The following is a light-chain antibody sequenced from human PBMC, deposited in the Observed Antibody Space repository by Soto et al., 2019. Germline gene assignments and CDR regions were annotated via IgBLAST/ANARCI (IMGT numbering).Light chain of an antibody. CDR1: HSLLHSNGYNY. V-gene: IGKV2D-29*01. CDR3: MQTIELPLT. CDR2: EVS. J-gene: IGKJ4*01. Sequence: DIVMTHSPLSLPVTPGEPASISCSSSHSLLHSNGYNYLDWYLQKPGQPPQLLIYEVSNRFSGVPDRFSGSGSGTDFTLKISRVEAEDVGVYYCMQTIELPLTFGGGTKVDI.